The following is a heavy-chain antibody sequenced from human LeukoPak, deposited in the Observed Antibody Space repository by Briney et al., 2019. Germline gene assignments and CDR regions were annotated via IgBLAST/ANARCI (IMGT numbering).Heavy chain of an antibody. CDR1: GGSISSGGYY. D-gene: IGHD6-19*01. CDR3: ARALAGYSSGWYLDWNYYYGMDV. J-gene: IGHJ6*02. CDR2: IYYSGST. V-gene: IGHV4-31*03. Sequence: PSETLSLTCTVSGGSISSGGYYWSWIRQHPGKGLEWIGYIYYSGSTYYNPSLKSRVTMSVDTSKNQLSLKLSSVTAADTAVYYCARALAGYSSGWYLDWNYYYGMDVWGQGTTVTVSS.